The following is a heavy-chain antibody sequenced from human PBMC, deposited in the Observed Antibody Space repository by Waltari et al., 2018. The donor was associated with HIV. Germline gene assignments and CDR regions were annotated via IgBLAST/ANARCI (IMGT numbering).Heavy chain of an antibody. CDR1: RFTFSSCW. CDR2: INQDGSEK. V-gene: IGHV3-7*01. D-gene: IGHD3-22*01. CDR3: ATEFGDHCEGSGYAN. J-gene: IGHJ4*02. Sequence: EVQLVESGGGLVQPGGSLRLSCAASRFTFSSCWMSWVRQAPGKGLEGEDNINQDGSEKYYVDSVKGRFTISRDNAKNSLLLQMNSLRAEDTAVYYCATEFGDHCEGSGYANWGQGTQVIVSS.